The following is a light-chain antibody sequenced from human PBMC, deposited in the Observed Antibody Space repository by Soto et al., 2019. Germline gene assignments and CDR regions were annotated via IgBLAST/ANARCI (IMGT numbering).Light chain of an antibody. V-gene: IGKV3-11*01. J-gene: IGKJ1*01. Sequence: EIVLTQSPATLSLSPGERATLSCRASQSVSTYLACYQQRPGQAPRLLIYDASNRATGIPVRFSGSGSGTDYTLTITNLESEDFAVYYCQQRSNCPWTFGQGTKVDIK. CDR2: DAS. CDR1: QSVSTY. CDR3: QQRSNCPWT.